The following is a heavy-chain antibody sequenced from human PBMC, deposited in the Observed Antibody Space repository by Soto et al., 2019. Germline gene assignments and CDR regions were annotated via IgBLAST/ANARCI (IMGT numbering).Heavy chain of an antibody. D-gene: IGHD3-10*01. CDR1: GFTFSSYA. Sequence: PVGSLRLSCSASGFTFSSYAMHWVRQAPGKGLEYVSAISSNGGSTYYADSVKGRFTISRDNSKNTLYLQMSSLRAEDTAVYYCVKASTLWAVVGMDVWGQGTTVTVSS. CDR2: ISSNGGST. V-gene: IGHV3-64D*06. J-gene: IGHJ6*02. CDR3: VKASTLWAVVGMDV.